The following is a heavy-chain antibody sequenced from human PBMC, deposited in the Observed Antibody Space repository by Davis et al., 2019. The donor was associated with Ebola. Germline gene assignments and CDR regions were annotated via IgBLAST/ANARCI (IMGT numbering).Heavy chain of an antibody. D-gene: IGHD2-21*02. CDR3: ARDSDDYCFDY. Sequence: GGSLRLSCAASGFIFSNYWMSWVRQAPGKGPEWVAIIKQDGGEKYYVDSVKGRFTISRDNAKNTLYLQMNSLRAEDTAVYYCARDSDDYCFDYWGQGTLVTVSS. CDR2: IKQDGGEK. J-gene: IGHJ4*02. CDR1: GFIFSNYW. V-gene: IGHV3-7*01.